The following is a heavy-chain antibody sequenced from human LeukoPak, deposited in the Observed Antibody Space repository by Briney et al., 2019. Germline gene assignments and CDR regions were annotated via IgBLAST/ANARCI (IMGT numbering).Heavy chain of an antibody. D-gene: IGHD3-3*01. J-gene: IGHJ6*02. CDR2: INPSGGST. Sequence: ASVKVSCKASGYTFTSYCMHWVRQAPGQGLEWMGIINPSGGSTSYAQKFQGRVTMTRDTSTSTVYMELSSLRSEDTAVYYCIRFLGEGMDVWGQGTTVTVSS. CDR1: GYTFTSYC. CDR3: IRFLGEGMDV. V-gene: IGHV1-46*01.